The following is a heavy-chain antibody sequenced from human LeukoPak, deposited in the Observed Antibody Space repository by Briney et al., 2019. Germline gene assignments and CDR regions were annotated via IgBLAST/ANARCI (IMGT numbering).Heavy chain of an antibody. CDR3: ARGGTGGSGSYYTKYYYYYGMDV. D-gene: IGHD3-10*01. Sequence: PSEALSLTCAVYGDSFSGYYWSWIRQPPGKGMEWLGEINHSGSTNYNPSLKSRVTISVDTSKKKFSLKLSSVTAADTAVYYCARGGTGGSGSYYTKYYYYYGMDVWGKGTTVTVSS. V-gene: IGHV4-34*01. J-gene: IGHJ6*04. CDR1: GDSFSGYY. CDR2: INHSGST.